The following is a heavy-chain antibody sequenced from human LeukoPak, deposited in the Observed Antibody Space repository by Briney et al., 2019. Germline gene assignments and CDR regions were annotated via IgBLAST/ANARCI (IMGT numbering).Heavy chain of an antibody. D-gene: IGHD6-19*01. CDR3: ARDPGSSGWYLFDY. CDR2: IKQDGSEK. J-gene: IGHJ4*02. V-gene: IGHV3-7*01. Sequence: GGSLSLSCAASGFTFSNTYMTWVRQAPAKGLEWVANIKQDGSEKFYVDSVRGRFTISRDNAKNSLYLQMNNLRAEDTAVYYCARDPGSSGWYLFDYWGQGTLVTVSS. CDR1: GFTFSNTY.